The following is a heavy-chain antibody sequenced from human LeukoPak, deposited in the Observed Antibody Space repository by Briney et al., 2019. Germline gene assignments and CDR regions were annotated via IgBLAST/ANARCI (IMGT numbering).Heavy chain of an antibody. CDR3: ARLSYSYGPEGPLLDY. D-gene: IGHD5-18*01. Sequence: GESLKISCKGSGYSFTSYWIGWVRQMPGKGLEWMGIIYPGDSDTRYSPSFQGQVTISADKSISTAYLQWSSLKASDTAMYYCARLSYSYGPEGPLLDYWGQGTLVTVSS. CDR2: IYPGDSDT. CDR1: GYSFTSYW. J-gene: IGHJ4*02. V-gene: IGHV5-51*01.